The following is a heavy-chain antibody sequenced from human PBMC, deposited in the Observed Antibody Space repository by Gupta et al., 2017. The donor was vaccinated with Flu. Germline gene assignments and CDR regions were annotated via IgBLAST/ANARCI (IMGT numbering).Heavy chain of an antibody. CDR1: GGSFSGYY. CDR3: ARCDRLRYCSGGSCLHYFDY. Sequence: QVQLQQWGAGLLKPSETLSLTCAVYGGSFSGYYWSWIRQPPGKGLEWIGEINHSGSTNYNPSLKSRVTISVDTSKNQFSLKLSSVTAADTAVYYCARCDRLRYCSGGSCLHYFDYWGQGTLVTVSS. V-gene: IGHV4-34*01. D-gene: IGHD2-15*01. J-gene: IGHJ4*02. CDR2: INHSGST.